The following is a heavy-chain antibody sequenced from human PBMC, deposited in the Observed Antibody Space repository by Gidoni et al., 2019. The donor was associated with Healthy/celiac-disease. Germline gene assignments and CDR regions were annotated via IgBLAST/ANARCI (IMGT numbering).Heavy chain of an antibody. CDR1: GGSISSSSYY. CDR3: ARRPAAYLDAFDI. D-gene: IGHD2-15*01. Sequence: QLQLQESGPELVKPSETLSLTCTVSGGSISSSSYYLGWIRQPPGKGLELMGSIYYSGRTYYNPSLKSRVTISVDTAKNQFSLKLSSVTAADTAVYYCARRPAAYLDAFDIWGQGTMVTVSS. CDR2: IYYSGRT. J-gene: IGHJ3*02. V-gene: IGHV4-39*01.